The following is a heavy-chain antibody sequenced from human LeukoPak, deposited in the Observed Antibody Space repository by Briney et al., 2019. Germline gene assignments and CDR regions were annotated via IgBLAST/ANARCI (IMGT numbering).Heavy chain of an antibody. Sequence: SETLSLTCAVYGGSFSGYYWSWIRQPPGKGLEWIGEINHSGSTNYNPSLKSRVTISVDTSKNQFSLKLSSVAAADTAVYYCARVTYCSGGSCYSFPDYWGQGTLVTVSS. J-gene: IGHJ4*02. CDR2: INHSGST. CDR1: GGSFSGYY. CDR3: ARVTYCSGGSCYSFPDY. V-gene: IGHV4-34*01. D-gene: IGHD2-15*01.